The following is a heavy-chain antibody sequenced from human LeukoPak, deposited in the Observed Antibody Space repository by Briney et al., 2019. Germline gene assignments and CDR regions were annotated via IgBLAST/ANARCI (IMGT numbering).Heavy chain of an antibody. CDR2: IYEEGSKK. D-gene: IGHD5-12*01. CDR1: GFMFSNYW. V-gene: IGHV3-7*03. J-gene: IGHJ6*04. Sequence: GGSLTLSCAASGFMFSNYWMNWVRQAPGKGVEWVANIYEEGSKKKYVDSVKGRFNISRDNAKTSLYLQMNSLRADDTAVYYCACTITLDVWGEGATVTVSS. CDR3: ACTITLDV.